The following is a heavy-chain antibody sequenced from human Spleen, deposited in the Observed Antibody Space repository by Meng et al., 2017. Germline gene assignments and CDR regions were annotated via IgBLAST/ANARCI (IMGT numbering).Heavy chain of an antibody. CDR1: GGSTTSTSYY. D-gene: IGHD3-22*01. Sequence: QLQLQESGPGLVKPSETLSLTCPVPGGSTTSTSYYWDWIRQSPAKGLEWIGTIGYSGTIVYNPSLSSRVTMTLDTSKNQFSLKLSSVTAPDTAVYYCARRVHDGSGHHYFDYWGQGTLVTVSS. J-gene: IGHJ4*02. V-gene: IGHV4-39*01. CDR2: IGYSGTI. CDR3: ARRVHDGSGHHYFDY.